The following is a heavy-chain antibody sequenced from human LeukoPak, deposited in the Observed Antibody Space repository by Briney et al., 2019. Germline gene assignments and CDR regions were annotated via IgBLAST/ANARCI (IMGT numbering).Heavy chain of an antibody. V-gene: IGHV4-4*09. CDR3: ARDGNPYQLLFNWFDP. J-gene: IGHJ5*02. CDR1: GGSISSYY. Sequence: TSETLSLTCTVSGGSISSYYWSWIRQPPGKGLEWIRYIYTSGSTNYNPSLKSRVTISVDASKNQFSLKLSSVTAADTAVYYCARDGNPYQLLFNWFDPWGQGTLVTVSS. CDR2: IYTSGST. D-gene: IGHD2-2*01.